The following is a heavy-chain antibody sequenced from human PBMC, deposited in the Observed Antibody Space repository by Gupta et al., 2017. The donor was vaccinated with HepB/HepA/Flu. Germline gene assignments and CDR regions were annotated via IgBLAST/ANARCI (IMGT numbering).Heavy chain of an antibody. CDR2: IWYDGSNK. CDR1: GFTFSSYG. J-gene: IGHJ6*02. V-gene: IGHV3-33*01. Sequence: QVQLVEPGGGVVQPGRSLRLSCAASGFTFSSYGMHWVRQAPGKGLEWVAVIWYDGSNKYYEDSGKGRFTISRDNSKNTLYLQMNSLRAEETAVDYCARTMTTVRDYYYYGMDVWGQGTTVTVSS. D-gene: IGHD4-17*01. CDR3: ARTMTTVRDYYYYGMDV.